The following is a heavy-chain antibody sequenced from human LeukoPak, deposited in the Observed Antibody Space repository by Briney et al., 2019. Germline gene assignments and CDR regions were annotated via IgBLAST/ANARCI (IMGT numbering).Heavy chain of an antibody. D-gene: IGHD5/OR15-5a*01. CDR3: ARDVYFAFDV. CDR1: VFTFSSYS. V-gene: IGHV3-48*02. Sequence: PGGSLRLSCTASVFTFSSYSMNWVRQAPGKGLEWVSYISRDNSAIYYTDSVKGRFTISRDNAKNSLYLQMHSLRDEDTAVYYCARDVYFAFDVWGQGTMVSFS. J-gene: IGHJ3*01. CDR2: ISRDNSAI.